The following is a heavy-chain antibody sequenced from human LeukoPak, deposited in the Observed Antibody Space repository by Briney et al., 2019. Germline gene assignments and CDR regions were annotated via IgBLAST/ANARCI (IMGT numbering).Heavy chain of an antibody. CDR2: IYHSGST. CDR3: ARVRDSSGYLYYYYGMDV. D-gene: IGHD3-22*01. Sequence: SETLSLTCAVSGGSISSGGYSWSWIRQPPGKGLEWIGYIYHSGSTYYNPSLKSRVTISVDTSKNQFSLKLSSVTAADTAVYYCARVRDSSGYLYYYYGMDVWGQGTTVTVSS. V-gene: IGHV4-30-2*05. CDR1: GGSISSGGYS. J-gene: IGHJ6*02.